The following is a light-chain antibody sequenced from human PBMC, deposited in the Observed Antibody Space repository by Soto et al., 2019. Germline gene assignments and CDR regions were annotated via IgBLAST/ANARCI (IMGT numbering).Light chain of an antibody. CDR2: DAS. CDR3: QLRSNWVFT. J-gene: IGKJ3*01. CDR1: QSINSY. V-gene: IGKV3-11*01. Sequence: IVLTQSPTTLSLSPGERATLSCRASQSINSYLAWYQQKPGQAPRLLIYDASNRATGIPARFSGSGSGTDFTLTISLLAHEVFAVYYCQLRSNWVFTFGPGTKVDI.